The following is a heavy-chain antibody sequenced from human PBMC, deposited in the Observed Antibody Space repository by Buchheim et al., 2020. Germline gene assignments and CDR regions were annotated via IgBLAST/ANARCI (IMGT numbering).Heavy chain of an antibody. CDR3: ARDPYYYDNSGYKYFFDY. CDR1: GGSIDSRNYY. J-gene: IGHJ4*02. D-gene: IGHD3-22*01. Sequence: QLQLQESGPGLVKPSETLSLTCTVSGGSIDSRNYYWGWIRQPPGEGLEWIGTICSTVTTYYNPSLKSRVTIPVDTSKNKFSLKLSSVTAADTAVYYCARDPYYYDNSGYKYFFDYWGQGIL. V-gene: IGHV4-39*07. CDR2: ICSTVTT.